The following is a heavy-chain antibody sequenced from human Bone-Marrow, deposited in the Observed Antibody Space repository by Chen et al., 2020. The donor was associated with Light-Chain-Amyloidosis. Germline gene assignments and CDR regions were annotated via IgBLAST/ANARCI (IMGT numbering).Heavy chain of an antibody. CDR3: ATSDPYQLLSFFDY. CDR2: VYHSGST. Sequence: QVQLQESGPGLVRPSETLSPSCAVSGHSIRRGYFWGWIRQPPGRGLEWIGRVYHSGSTYYSPSLKSRVTISVDTSKNQFSLRLTSVTAADTAVYYCATSDPYQLLSFFDYWGQGTLVTVSS. CDR1: GHSIRRGYF. D-gene: IGHD2-2*01. J-gene: IGHJ4*02. V-gene: IGHV4-38-2*01.